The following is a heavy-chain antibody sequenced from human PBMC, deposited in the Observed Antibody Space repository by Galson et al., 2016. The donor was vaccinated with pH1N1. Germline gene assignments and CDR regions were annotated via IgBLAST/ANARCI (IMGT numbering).Heavy chain of an antibody. CDR1: GVSSGDYA. CDR3: ARVQIYSDSHYMDA. J-gene: IGHJ6*02. Sequence: FLRLSCAASGVSSGDYAMGWVGVVRGKRVGWVTGFGCSGDSAYFADSVKGRFTISRDNSKNSLYLQMNSLRAEDTAVYYCARVQIYSDSHYMDAWGQDTT. CDR2: FGCSGDSA. D-gene: IGHD3-22*01. V-gene: IGHV3-23*01.